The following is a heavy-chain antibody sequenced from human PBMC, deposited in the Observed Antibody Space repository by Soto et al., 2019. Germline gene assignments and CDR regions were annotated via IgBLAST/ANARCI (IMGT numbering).Heavy chain of an antibody. Sequence: GASVTVSCTASGYTLTSYGIIWVRQAPAQGLEWMGWMNPNNGNTNYAQKFQGRVTMTRNTSTSTAYMELSSLRSEDTAVYYCARRGAGYYYYYYMDVWGKGTTVTVSS. CDR2: MNPNNGNT. J-gene: IGHJ6*03. CDR1: GYTLTSYG. V-gene: IGHV1-8*02. CDR3: ARRGAGYYYYYYMDV. D-gene: IGHD3-10*01.